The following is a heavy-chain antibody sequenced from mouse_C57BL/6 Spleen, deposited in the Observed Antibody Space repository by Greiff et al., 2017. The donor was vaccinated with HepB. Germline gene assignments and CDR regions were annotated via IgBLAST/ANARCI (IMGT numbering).Heavy chain of an antibody. D-gene: IGHD3-2*02. Sequence: EVQVVESGGGLVKPGGSLKLSCAASGFTFSSYAMSWVRQTPEKRLEWVATISDGGSYTYYPDNVKGRFTISRDNAKNNLYLQMSHLKSEDTAMYYCARDSSGYHYAMDYWGQGTSVTVSS. V-gene: IGHV5-4*01. CDR1: GFTFSSYA. CDR2: ISDGGSYT. J-gene: IGHJ4*01. CDR3: ARDSSGYHYAMDY.